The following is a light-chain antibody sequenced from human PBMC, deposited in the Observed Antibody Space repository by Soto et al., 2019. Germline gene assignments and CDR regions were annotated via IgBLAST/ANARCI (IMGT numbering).Light chain of an antibody. V-gene: IGKV1-5*03. CDR3: QQYRDYSWT. CDR2: TAS. CDR1: QSIGIW. J-gene: IGKJ1*01. Sequence: IQMTQSPSTVSASVGDRVAITCRASQSIGIWLAWYQQKPGKAPRFLIYTASTLLGGVPSWFSGSGSGTEFTLTISSLQPDDFATYYCQQYRDYSWTFGQGTKVEIK.